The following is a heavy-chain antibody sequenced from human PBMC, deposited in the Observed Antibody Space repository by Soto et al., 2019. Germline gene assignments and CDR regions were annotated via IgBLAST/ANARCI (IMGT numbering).Heavy chain of an antibody. V-gene: IGHV3-23*01. CDR2: ISRSGDKT. D-gene: IGHD4-17*01. J-gene: IGHJ3*02. CDR1: GFTFNIYA. CDR3: VRGDYRGNLFSFDI. Sequence: AQLLESGGGLVQPGGSLRLSCAASGFTFNIYAMSWVRQAPGKGLQWVSAISRSGDKTYYADFVKGRLSISRDESNNTLYLQMNSLRVEDTARYYCVRGDYRGNLFSFDIWGQGTIVTVSP.